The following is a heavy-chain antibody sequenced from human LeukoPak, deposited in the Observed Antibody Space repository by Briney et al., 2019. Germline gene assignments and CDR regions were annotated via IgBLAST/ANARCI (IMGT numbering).Heavy chain of an antibody. J-gene: IGHJ1*01. CDR3: AGERDPYYYDSSGYYYSEYFQH. CDR2: IYYSGST. V-gene: IGHV4-30-4*07. D-gene: IGHD3-22*01. Sequence: SETLSLTCAVSGGSISSGGYSWSWIRQPPGKGLEWIGYIYYSGSTYYNPSLKSRVTISVDTSKNQFSLKLSSVTAADTAVYYCAGERDPYYYDSSGYYYSEYFQHWGQGTLVTVSS. CDR1: GGSISSGGYS.